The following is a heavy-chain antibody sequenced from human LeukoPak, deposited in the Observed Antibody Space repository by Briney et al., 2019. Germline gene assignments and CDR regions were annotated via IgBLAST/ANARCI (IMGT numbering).Heavy chain of an antibody. V-gene: IGHV4-61*02. CDR2: IYTSGST. D-gene: IGHD3-10*01. CDR1: GGSISSGRYY. Sequence: SETLSLTCTVSGGSISSGRYYWSWIRQPAGKGLEWIGRIYTSGSTNYNPSLKSRVTISVDTSKNQFSLKLSSVTAADTAVYYCARVTMVRGVITRGSSDYWGQGTLVTVSS. J-gene: IGHJ4*02. CDR3: ARVTMVRGVITRGSSDY.